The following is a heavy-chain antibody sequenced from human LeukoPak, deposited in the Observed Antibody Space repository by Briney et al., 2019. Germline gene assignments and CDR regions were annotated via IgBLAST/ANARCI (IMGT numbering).Heavy chain of an antibody. J-gene: IGHJ5*02. CDR1: GFTFSSYW. Sequence: GGSLRLSCAASGFTFSSYWMTWVRQAPGKGLEWVANIKQDGSEKYYVDSVKGRFTISRDNAKNSLYLQMNSLRAEDTAVYYCARDCSSTTCYRNGFDPWGQGTLVTVS. V-gene: IGHV3-7*01. CDR2: IKQDGSEK. D-gene: IGHD2-2*02. CDR3: ARDCSSTTCYRNGFDP.